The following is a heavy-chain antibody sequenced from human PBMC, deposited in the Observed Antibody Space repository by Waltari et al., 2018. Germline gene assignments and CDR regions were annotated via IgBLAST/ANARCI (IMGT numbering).Heavy chain of an antibody. Sequence: EVQLLESGGGLVQPGGSLRLSCAASGFTFSNYGMSWVRQAPGKGREWISAVSASGASTYYADSMKGHSTISRDNSKNTVYLQMNSLRAEDTAVYYCARRADHAAVDIWGQGTMLTVSS. CDR2: VSASGAST. CDR1: GFTFSNYG. D-gene: IGHD6-13*01. CDR3: ARRADHAAVDI. V-gene: IGHV3-23*01. J-gene: IGHJ3*02.